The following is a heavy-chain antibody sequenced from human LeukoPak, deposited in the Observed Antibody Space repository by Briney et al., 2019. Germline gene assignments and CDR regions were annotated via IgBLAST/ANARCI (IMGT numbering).Heavy chain of an antibody. J-gene: IGHJ4*02. CDR1: GYTLTELS. D-gene: IGHD3-22*01. CDR3: ATARADYDSREGDY. CDR2: FGPEDGET. Sequence: GASVKVSCKVSGYTLTELSMHWVRQAPGKGLEWMGGFGPEDGETIYAQKFQGRVTMTEDTSTDTAYMELSSLRSEDTAVYYCATARADYDSREGDYWGQGTLVTVSS. V-gene: IGHV1-24*01.